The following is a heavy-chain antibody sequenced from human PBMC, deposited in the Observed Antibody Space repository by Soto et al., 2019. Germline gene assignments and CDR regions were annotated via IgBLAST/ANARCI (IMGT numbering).Heavy chain of an antibody. J-gene: IGHJ4*02. Sequence: LRLSCAASGFTFSSYSMNWVRQAPGKGPVWVSSISSGGSYIYYADSVKGRFTISRDDAKNSLYLQMDSLRAEDTAVYYCARDPYSSSSRYFDYWGQGTLVTVSS. V-gene: IGHV3-21*01. CDR1: GFTFSSYS. CDR2: ISSGGSYI. CDR3: ARDPYSSSSRYFDY. D-gene: IGHD6-6*01.